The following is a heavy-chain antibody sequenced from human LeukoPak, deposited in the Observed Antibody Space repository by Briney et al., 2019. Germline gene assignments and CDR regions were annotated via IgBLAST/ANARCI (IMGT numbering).Heavy chain of an antibody. D-gene: IGHD2-15*01. J-gene: IGHJ4*02. CDR1: GLTVSSYS. V-gene: IGHV3-48*02. Sequence: RAGGSLRLSCVASGLTVSSYSMNWVRQAPGKGLEWVSYISSSSTIYYADSVKGRFTISRDNAKNSLDLQMNSLRDEDTAVYYCARARASGRSGFDYWGQGTLVTVSS. CDR3: ARARASGRSGFDY. CDR2: ISSSSTI.